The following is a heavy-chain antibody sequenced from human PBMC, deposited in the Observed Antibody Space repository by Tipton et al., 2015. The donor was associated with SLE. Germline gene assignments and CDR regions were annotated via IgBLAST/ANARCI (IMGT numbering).Heavy chain of an antibody. CDR2: IYHSGST. CDR3: ASITMVRGVDY. D-gene: IGHD3-10*01. J-gene: IGHJ4*02. Sequence: TLSLTCAVSRGSFSGYAWNWIRQPPGKGLEWIGSIYHSGSTYYNPSLKSRVTISVDTSKNQFSLKLSSVTAADTAVYYCASITMVRGVDYWGQGTLVTVSS. CDR1: RGSFSGYA. V-gene: IGHV4-38-2*01.